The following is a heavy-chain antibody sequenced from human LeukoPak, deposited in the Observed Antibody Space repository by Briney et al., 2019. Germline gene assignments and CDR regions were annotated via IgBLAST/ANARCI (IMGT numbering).Heavy chain of an antibody. CDR1: GFTFSRFA. Sequence: GGSLRLSCAASGFTFSRFAVHWVRQAPGKGLEWVAVISYDGSYKYYADSVQGRFTISRDNSKNTLNLQMNSLSTEDTAVYYCARVSGAEAATGGYFDRWGQGTLVTVSS. D-gene: IGHD6-13*01. CDR3: ARVSGAEAATGGYFDR. CDR2: ISYDGSYK. V-gene: IGHV3-30*04. J-gene: IGHJ4*02.